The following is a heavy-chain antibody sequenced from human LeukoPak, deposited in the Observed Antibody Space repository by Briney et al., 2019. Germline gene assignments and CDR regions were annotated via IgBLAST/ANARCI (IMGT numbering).Heavy chain of an antibody. J-gene: IGHJ4*02. V-gene: IGHV3-30-3*01. D-gene: IGHD3-22*01. Sequence: GGSLRLSCAASGFTFSSYAMHWVRQAPGKGLEWVAVISYDGSNKYYADSVKGRFTISRDNSKNTLYLQMNSLRAEDTAVYYCARDLPREYYYDSSGSLSESHYFDYWGQGTLVTVSS. CDR3: ARDLPREYYYDSSGSLSESHYFDY. CDR1: GFTFSSYA. CDR2: ISYDGSNK.